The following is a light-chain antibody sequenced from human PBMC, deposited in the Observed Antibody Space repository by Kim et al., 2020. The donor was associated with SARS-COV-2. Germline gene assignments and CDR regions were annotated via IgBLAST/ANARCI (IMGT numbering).Light chain of an antibody. J-gene: IGKJ2*01. V-gene: IGKV3-20*01. CDR2: LAS. CDR3: QQYDTSPYT. Sequence: LTPRESAHLSCTASQGVSSIYLAWYHQRPGKAPRPLIYLASTRATGAPDRFSGSGSGTDFSLTIRRLEPEDSGVFYCQQYDTSPYTFGQGTKVEI. CDR1: QGVSSIY.